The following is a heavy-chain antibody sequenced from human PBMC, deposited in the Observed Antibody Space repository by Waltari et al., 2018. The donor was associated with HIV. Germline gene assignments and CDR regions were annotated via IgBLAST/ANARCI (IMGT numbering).Heavy chain of an antibody. CDR3: ARALTRGLWDS. V-gene: IGHV3-53*01. D-gene: IGHD2-2*01. CDR1: GFSVSDNY. Sequence: VQLVESGGGLIQPGGSLSLSCAASGFSVSDNYMSWVRQAPGKRPGWVSVVYPGGSTDYADSVRGRFTTSRDESKNMLYLQMNSLRAEDTAVYYCARALTRGLWDSWGQGTLVSVSS. CDR2: VYPGGST. J-gene: IGHJ4*02.